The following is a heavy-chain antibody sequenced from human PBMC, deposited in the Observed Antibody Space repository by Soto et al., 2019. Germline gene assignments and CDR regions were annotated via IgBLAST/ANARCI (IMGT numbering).Heavy chain of an antibody. D-gene: IGHD3-10*01. CDR1: GGSISSSSYY. V-gene: IGHV4-39*07. CDR3: ASSRRGSGSLNRKYNWFDP. Sequence: SETLSLTCTVSGGSISSSSYYWGWIRQPPGKGLEWIGEINHSGSTNYNPSLKSRVTISVDTSKNQFSLKLSSVTAADTAVYYCASSRRGSGSLNRKYNWFDPWGQGTLVTVS. CDR2: INHSGST. J-gene: IGHJ5*02.